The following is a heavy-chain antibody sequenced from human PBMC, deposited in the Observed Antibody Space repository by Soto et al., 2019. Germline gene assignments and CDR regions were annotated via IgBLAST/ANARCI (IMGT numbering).Heavy chain of an antibody. J-gene: IGHJ4*02. Sequence: QQLQGSGPGLVKPSETLSLTCTVSGGSINKINSYWGWIRQPPGKGLEWIGSISYSGNTFYNPSLKSRGTISVDPSKHQFSLNLNSVTATDTAVYFCAADGAARAWFFYWGQGNLVTVSS. CDR3: AADGAARAWFFY. CDR2: ISYSGNT. D-gene: IGHD3-10*01. CDR1: GGSINKINSY. V-gene: IGHV4-39*01.